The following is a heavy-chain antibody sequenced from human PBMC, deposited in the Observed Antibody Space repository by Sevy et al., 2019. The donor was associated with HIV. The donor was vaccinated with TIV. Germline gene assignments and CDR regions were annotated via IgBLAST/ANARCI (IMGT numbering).Heavy chain of an antibody. Sequence: SETLSLTCTVSGGSISSYYWSWIRHPPGKGLEWIGYIYYSGSTNYNPSLKSRVTISVDTSKNQFSLKLSSVTAADTAVYYCARAYSSSPFFDYWGQGTLVTVSS. V-gene: IGHV4-59*01. CDR1: GGSISSYY. J-gene: IGHJ4*02. D-gene: IGHD6-6*01. CDR2: IYYSGST. CDR3: ARAYSSSPFFDY.